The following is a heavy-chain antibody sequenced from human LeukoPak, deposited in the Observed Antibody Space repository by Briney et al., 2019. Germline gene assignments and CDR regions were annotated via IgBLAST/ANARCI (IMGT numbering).Heavy chain of an antibody. V-gene: IGHV3-30-3*01. CDR3: ARQYIADYGDYDQGY. Sequence: HPGRSLRLSCAASGFTFSSYAMHWVRQAPGKGLEWVAVISYDGSNKYYADSVKGRFTISRDNSKNTLYLQMNSLGAEDTAVYYCARQYIADYGDYDQGYWGQGTLVTVSS. D-gene: IGHD4-17*01. CDR2: ISYDGSNK. J-gene: IGHJ4*02. CDR1: GFTFSSYA.